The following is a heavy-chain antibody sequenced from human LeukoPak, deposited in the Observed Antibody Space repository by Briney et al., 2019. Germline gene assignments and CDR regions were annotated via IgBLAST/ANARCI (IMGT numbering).Heavy chain of an antibody. J-gene: IGHJ4*02. CDR2: IYYSGST. D-gene: IGHD2-21*02. CDR1: GGSISSYY. Sequence: TSSESLSLTCTVSGGSISSYYWSWIRQPPGKGLEWIGYIYYSGSTNYNPSLKSRVTISVDTSKNQFSLKVTSVTAADTAVYYCARASDSGDWHLGYWGQGTLVTVSS. V-gene: IGHV4-59*01. CDR3: ARASDSGDWHLGY.